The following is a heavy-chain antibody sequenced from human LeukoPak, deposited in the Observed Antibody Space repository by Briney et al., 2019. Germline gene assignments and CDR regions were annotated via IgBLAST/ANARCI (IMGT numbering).Heavy chain of an antibody. CDR2: ISYDGSNK. J-gene: IGHJ1*01. CDR3: VREGSEYGGNYYF. D-gene: IGHD1-26*01. V-gene: IGHV3-30*03. CDR1: GFTFSNYE. Sequence: GGSLRLSCAASGFTFSNYEMNWVRQAPGKGLQWVAGISYDGSNKYYADSVKGRFTISRDNSRDMLYLQMNSLTTEETAVYYCVREGSEYGGNYYFWGQGTLVSVSS.